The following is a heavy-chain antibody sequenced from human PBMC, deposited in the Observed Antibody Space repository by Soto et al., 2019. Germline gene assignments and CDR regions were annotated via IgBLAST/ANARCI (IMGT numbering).Heavy chain of an antibody. V-gene: IGHV4-39*01. CDR3: AIRAARPDGYFDY. J-gene: IGHJ4*02. CDR2: IYYSGST. Sequence: QLQLQESGPGLVKPSETLSLTCTVSGGSISSSSYYWGWIRQPPGKGLEWIGSIYYSGSTYYNPALKRRVTISVDTSKNKFSRKLSSVTAANTAVYYCAIRAARPDGYFDYWGQGTLVTVCS. D-gene: IGHD6-6*01. CDR1: GGSISSSSYY.